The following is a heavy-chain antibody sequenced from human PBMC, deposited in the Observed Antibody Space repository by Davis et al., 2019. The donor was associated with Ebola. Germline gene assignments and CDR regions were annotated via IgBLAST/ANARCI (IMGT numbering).Heavy chain of an antibody. CDR2: IKPDGSER. CDR3: ARGDYYDSSGYYIDAFDI. CDR1: GFTFSSYW. Sequence: GESLKISCAASGFTFSSYWMSWVRQAPGKGLEWVGNIKPDGSERYYVDSVKGRFTMSRDNAKNSLYLQMNSLRAEDTAVYYCARGDYYDSSGYYIDAFDIWGQGTMVTVSS. D-gene: IGHD3-22*01. J-gene: IGHJ3*02. V-gene: IGHV3-7*01.